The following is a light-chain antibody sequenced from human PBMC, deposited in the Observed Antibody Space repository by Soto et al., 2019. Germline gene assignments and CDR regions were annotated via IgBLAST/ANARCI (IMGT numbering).Light chain of an antibody. V-gene: IGKV3-20*01. CDR2: GAS. CDR1: QSVSSSY. CDR3: QQYGSSPWT. Sequence: EIVLTQSPGTLSLSPGERATLSCRASQSVSSSYLAWYQQKPGQAPRLLIYGASSRATGIPDRFSGSGSGTDFTFTISRLEPDDFAVYYCQQYGSSPWTFGQGNKEEIK. J-gene: IGKJ1*01.